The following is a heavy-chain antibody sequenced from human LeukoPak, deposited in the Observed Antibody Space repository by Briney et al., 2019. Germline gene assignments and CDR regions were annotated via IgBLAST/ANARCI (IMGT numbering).Heavy chain of an antibody. V-gene: IGHV3-30*02. CDR3: AKNRVSSYYPRDFDY. CDR2: IRHDGSYQ. D-gene: IGHD3-22*01. J-gene: IGHJ4*02. CDR1: RFTFSSYG. Sequence: GGXLRLFCAASRFTFSSYGMHWVRQTPGKGMEWVAFIRHDGSYQQYVDSVKGRFTISRDNSTDTVYLQMNSLRTEDTAVYYCAKNRVSSYYPRDFDYWGQGTLVTVSS.